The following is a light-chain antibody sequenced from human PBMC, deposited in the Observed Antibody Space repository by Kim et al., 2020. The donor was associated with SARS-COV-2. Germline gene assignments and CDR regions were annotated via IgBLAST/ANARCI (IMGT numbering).Light chain of an antibody. J-gene: IGLJ3*02. CDR1: TGAVTSGYY. CDR2: NTN. CDR3: LLYYSGTWV. Sequence: QAVVTQEPSLTVPPGGTVTLTCASSTGAVTSGYYPNWFQQKPGQAPRTLIYNTNNKHSWTPARFSGSLLGGKAALTLSGVQPEDEAEYYCLLYYSGTWVFGGGTQLTVL. V-gene: IGLV7-43*01.